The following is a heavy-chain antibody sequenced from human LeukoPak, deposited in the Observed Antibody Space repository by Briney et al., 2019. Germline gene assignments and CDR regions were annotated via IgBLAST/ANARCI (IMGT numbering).Heavy chain of an antibody. CDR1: GYTFTAYY. V-gene: IGHV1-2*02. CDR2: INPNNGGT. D-gene: IGHD3-22*01. J-gene: IGHJ4*02. CDR3: ARDQNYYDSSGYFGIDY. Sequence: ASVKVSCKASGYTFTAYYMHWVRQAPGQGLEWMGWINPNNGGTNYAQNFQDRVTMTRDTSINTAYMELSRLRSDDTAVYYCARDQNYYDSSGYFGIDYWGQGTLVTVSS.